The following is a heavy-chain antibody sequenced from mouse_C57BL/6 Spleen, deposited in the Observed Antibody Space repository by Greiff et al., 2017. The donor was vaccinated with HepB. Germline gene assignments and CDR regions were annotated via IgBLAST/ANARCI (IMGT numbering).Heavy chain of an antibody. V-gene: IGHV5-9-1*02. Sequence: LQQSGEGLVKPGGSLKLSCAASGFTFSSYAMSWVRQTPEKRLEWVAYISSGGDYIYYADTVKGRFTISRDNARNTLYLQMSSLKSEDTAMYYCTRDGYPWYFDVWGTGTTVTVSS. CDR1: GFTFSSYA. CDR3: TRDGYPWYFDV. J-gene: IGHJ1*03. CDR2: ISSGGDYI. D-gene: IGHD2-3*01.